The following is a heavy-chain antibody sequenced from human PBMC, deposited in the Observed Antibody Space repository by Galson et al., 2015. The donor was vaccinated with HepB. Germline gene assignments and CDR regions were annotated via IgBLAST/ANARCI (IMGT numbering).Heavy chain of an antibody. D-gene: IGHD3-10*01. V-gene: IGHV3-21*01. CDR1: EFIFSDST. CDR2: ISSSGYYT. CDR3: ARVLSTSWASGFDY. J-gene: IGHJ4*02. Sequence: SLRLSCAASEFIFSDSTMNWVRQAPGKGLEWVSSISSSGYYTDYADSVKGRFTISRDNAKNSLFLRMNSLRADDTAVYYCARVLSTSWASGFDYWGQGTLVTVSS.